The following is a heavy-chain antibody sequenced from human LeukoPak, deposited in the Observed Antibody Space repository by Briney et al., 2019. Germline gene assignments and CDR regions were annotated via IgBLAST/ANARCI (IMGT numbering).Heavy chain of an antibody. CDR2: ISGSGDNT. Sequence: GGSLRPSCAASGFTFSSYAMSWVRQAPGKGLEWVSGISGSGDNTYYADSVKGRFTISRDNSKNTLYVQVNSLGTEDTAAYYCAKGSYYDSSGSFYFDYWGQGALVTVSS. J-gene: IGHJ4*02. CDR1: GFTFSSYA. V-gene: IGHV3-23*01. D-gene: IGHD3-22*01. CDR3: AKGSYYDSSGSFYFDY.